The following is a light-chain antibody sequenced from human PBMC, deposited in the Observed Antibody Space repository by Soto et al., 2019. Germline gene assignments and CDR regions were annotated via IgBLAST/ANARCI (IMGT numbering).Light chain of an antibody. CDR3: QQRSNWPPVT. V-gene: IGKV3-11*01. CDR1: QSVSSY. J-gene: IGKJ5*01. Sequence: EIVLTQSPATLSLSRGERATLSCRASQSVSSYLAWYQQKPGQAARLLIYDSSNRATGIPARFSGSGSGTDFTLTISSIEPEDFAVYYCQQRSNWPPVTFGQGTRLEIK. CDR2: DSS.